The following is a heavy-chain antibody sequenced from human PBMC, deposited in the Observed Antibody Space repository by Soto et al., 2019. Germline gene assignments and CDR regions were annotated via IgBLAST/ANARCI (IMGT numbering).Heavy chain of an antibody. J-gene: IGHJ4*02. D-gene: IGHD3-10*01. CDR1: GGSISSYW. V-gene: IGHV4-59*08. CDR3: ARLLNVLLWFGELYYFDY. CDR2: ISYRGFT. Sequence: SETLSLTCTVSGGSISSYWWSWIRQPPGMGLEWIGYISYRGFTNYNPSLKSRVTISRDTSKNQFSLKLSSVTAADTAVYYCARLLNVLLWFGELYYFDYWGQGTLVTVSS.